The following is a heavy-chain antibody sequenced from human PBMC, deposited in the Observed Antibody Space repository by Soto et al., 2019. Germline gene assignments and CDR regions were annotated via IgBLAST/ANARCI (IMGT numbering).Heavy chain of an antibody. CDR1: GGSIISGDYY. CDR2: IYYSGDT. Sequence: QVQLRESGPGLVKPTQTLSLTCTVSGGSIISGDYYWSWIRQPPGKGLEWIGYIYYSGDTSYNPCHKSRVTFSIYTSKNQFSLKLRSVTADVAAFYYCAREGALLFGGNSAYYSTMYVWGQGNTVTVSS. CDR3: AREGALLFGGNSAYYSTMYV. D-gene: IGHD2-21*02. V-gene: IGHV4-30-4*08. J-gene: IGHJ6*02.